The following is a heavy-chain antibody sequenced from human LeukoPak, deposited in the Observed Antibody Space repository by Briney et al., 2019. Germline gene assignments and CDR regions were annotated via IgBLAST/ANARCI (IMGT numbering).Heavy chain of an antibody. D-gene: IGHD4-17*01. J-gene: IGHJ4*02. CDR2: ISGSGGTT. Sequence: PGGSLRLSCVASGFTFSSYAMRWVRQAPGKGLEWVSVISGSGGTTDYADSVKGRFTISRDNSKNTLYLQMSSLRAEDTAVYYCTKNAFGDYLPGDYWGQGALVTVSS. CDR1: GFTFSSYA. CDR3: TKNAFGDYLPGDY. V-gene: IGHV3-23*01.